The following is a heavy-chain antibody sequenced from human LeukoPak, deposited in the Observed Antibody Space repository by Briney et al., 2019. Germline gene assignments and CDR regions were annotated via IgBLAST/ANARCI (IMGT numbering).Heavy chain of an antibody. CDR3: ARDNVVGDYSRWFDP. Sequence: GGSLRLSCAGSGFSVRSNWISWVRQPPGKGLEWVANIKQDGSEKYYVGSVKGRFTISRDNAKNSVYLQMNSLRAEDTAVYYCARDNVVGDYSRWFDPWGQGTLVTVPS. D-gene: IGHD1-26*01. CDR1: GFSVRSNW. CDR2: IKQDGSEK. J-gene: IGHJ5*02. V-gene: IGHV3-7*01.